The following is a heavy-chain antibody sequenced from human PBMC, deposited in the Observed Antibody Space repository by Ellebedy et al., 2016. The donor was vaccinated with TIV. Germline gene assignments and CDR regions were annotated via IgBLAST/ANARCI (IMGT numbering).Heavy chain of an antibody. CDR1: GDSISSGNW. CDR3: ARAPAGTQQSPLDY. V-gene: IGHV4-4*02. J-gene: IGHJ4*02. CDR2: IYQSGST. D-gene: IGHD6-13*01. Sequence: MPSETLSLTCAVSGDSISSGNWWNWVRQTPGKGLEWIGEIYQSGSTNYNPSLKSRVTISVDKSKNQFSLKLTSVTAADTAVYYCARAPAGTQQSPLDYWGQGTLVTVSS.